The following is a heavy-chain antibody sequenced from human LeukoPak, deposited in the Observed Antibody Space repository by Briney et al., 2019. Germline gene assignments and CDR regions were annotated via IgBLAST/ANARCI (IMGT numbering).Heavy chain of an antibody. J-gene: IGHJ6*03. Sequence: SETLSLTCTVSGGSISTYYWSWIRQPAGKGLEWIGRIYTSGSTNYNPSLKSRVTMSVDTSKNQFSLKLSSVTAADTAVYYCARDLSNRGRDYYYYMDVWGKGTTVTVSS. CDR2: IYTSGST. D-gene: IGHD7-27*01. V-gene: IGHV4-4*07. CDR3: ARDLSNRGRDYYYYMDV. CDR1: GGSISTYY.